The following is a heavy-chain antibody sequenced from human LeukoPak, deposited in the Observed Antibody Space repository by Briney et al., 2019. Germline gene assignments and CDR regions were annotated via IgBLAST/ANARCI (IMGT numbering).Heavy chain of an antibody. V-gene: IGHV3-9*01. CDR1: GFTFDDYA. Sequence: GGSLRLSCAASGFTFDDYAMHWVRQAPGKGLEWVSGISWNSGSIGYADPVKGRFTISRDNTKNSLYLQMNSLRAEDTAVYYCARDFSRATVDYRGQGTLVTVSS. J-gene: IGHJ4*02. CDR2: ISWNSGSI. D-gene: IGHD5-12*01. CDR3: ARDFSRATVDY.